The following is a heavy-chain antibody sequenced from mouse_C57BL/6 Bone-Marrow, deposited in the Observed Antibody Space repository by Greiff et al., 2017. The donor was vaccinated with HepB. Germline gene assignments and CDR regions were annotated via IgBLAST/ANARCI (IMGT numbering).Heavy chain of an antibody. V-gene: IGHV2-2*01. CDR1: GFSLTSYG. CDR2: IWSGGST. Sequence: QVQLKESGPGLVQPSQSLSITCTVSGFSLTSYGVHWVRQSPGKGLEWLGVIWSGGSTDYNAVFISRLSISKDNSKSQVFFKMNSLQADDTAIYYCARRRDYGSSYEGLAYWGQGTLVTVSA. D-gene: IGHD1-1*01. CDR3: ARRRDYGSSYEGLAY. J-gene: IGHJ3*01.